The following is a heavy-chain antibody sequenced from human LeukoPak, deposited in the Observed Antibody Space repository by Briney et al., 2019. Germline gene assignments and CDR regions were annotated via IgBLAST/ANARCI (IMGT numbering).Heavy chain of an antibody. J-gene: IGHJ4*02. CDR3: ARDLRARHGSGKSTDY. V-gene: IGHV3-30*04. CDR1: GFTFSSYA. Sequence: GGSLRLSCAASGFTFSSYAMHWVRQAPGKGLEWVAVISYNGSNKYYADSVKGRFTISRDNSKSTLYLQMNSLRAEDTAVYYCARDLRARHGSGKSTDYWGQGTLVTVSS. CDR2: ISYNGSNK. D-gene: IGHD3-10*01.